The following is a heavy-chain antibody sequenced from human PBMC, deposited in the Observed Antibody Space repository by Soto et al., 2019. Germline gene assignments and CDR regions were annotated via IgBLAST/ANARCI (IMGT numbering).Heavy chain of an antibody. CDR2: VSGDASNT. J-gene: IGHJ5*02. CDR3: ARGIWNIEEMIYGFYFDP. CDR1: GFTFTNYG. Sequence: GGSLRLSCAASGFTFTNYGLSWVRQAPGKGLDWVATVSGDASNTHYADSVKGRFTISRDNSKSILFLQMKSLRVEDTAVYYCARGIWNIEEMIYGFYFDPWGPGTLVTVSS. D-gene: IGHD2-8*01. V-gene: IGHV3-23*01.